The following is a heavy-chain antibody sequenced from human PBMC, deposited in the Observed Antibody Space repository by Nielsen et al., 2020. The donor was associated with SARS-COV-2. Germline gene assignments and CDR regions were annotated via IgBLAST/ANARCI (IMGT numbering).Heavy chain of an antibody. Sequence: GGSLRLSCAASGFNFNNFGMHWVRQAPGKGLEWVAVISYEGSIKFYSDSVKGRFTISRDNSENTLYLQMNSLRSEDAAMYFCAKSNLLFWFGESRQLDYWGRGTLVAVSP. CDR1: GFNFNNFG. D-gene: IGHD3-10*01. CDR2: ISYEGSIK. J-gene: IGHJ4*02. CDR3: AKSNLLFWFGESRQLDY. V-gene: IGHV3-30*18.